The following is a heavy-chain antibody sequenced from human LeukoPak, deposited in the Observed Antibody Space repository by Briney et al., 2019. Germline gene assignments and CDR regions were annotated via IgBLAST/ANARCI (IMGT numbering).Heavy chain of an antibody. CDR1: GFTVSSNY. V-gene: IGHV3-53*01. Sequence: PGGSLRLSCAASGFTVSSNYMSWVRQAPGKGLEWVSVIYSGGSTYYADSVKGRFTISRDNSKNTLYLQMSSLRAEDTAVYYCARDLITMVRRVKYYYYGMDVWGKGTTVTVSS. D-gene: IGHD3-10*01. CDR2: IYSGGST. CDR3: ARDLITMVRRVKYYYYGMDV. J-gene: IGHJ6*04.